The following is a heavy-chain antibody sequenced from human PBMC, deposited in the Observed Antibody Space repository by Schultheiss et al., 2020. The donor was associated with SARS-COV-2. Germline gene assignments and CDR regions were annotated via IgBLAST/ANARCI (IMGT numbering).Heavy chain of an antibody. V-gene: IGHV4-34*01. D-gene: IGHD3-3*01. CDR3: ARQISSITIFGVVPNWFDP. Sequence: ESLKISCAASVFTFSDYSMNWVRQAPGKGLEWIGEINHSGSTNYNPSLKSRVTISVDTSKNQFSLKLSSVTAADTAVYYCARQISSITIFGVVPNWFDPWGRGTLVTVAS. CDR1: VFTFSDYS. J-gene: IGHJ5*02. CDR2: INHSGST.